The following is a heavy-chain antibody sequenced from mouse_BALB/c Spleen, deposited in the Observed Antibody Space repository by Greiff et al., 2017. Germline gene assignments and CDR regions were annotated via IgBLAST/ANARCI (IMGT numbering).Heavy chain of an antibody. CDR2: IYPGDGDT. D-gene: IGHD3-1*01. CDR1: GYAFSSYW. Sequence: VQLKQSGAELVRPGSSVKISCKASGYAFSSYWMNWVKQRPGQGLEWIVQIYPGDGDTNYNGKFKGKATLTADKSSSTAYMQLSSLTSEDSAVYFCAGQLGPPYAMDYWGQGTSVTVSS. J-gene: IGHJ4*01. V-gene: IGHV1-80*01. CDR3: AGQLGPPYAMDY.